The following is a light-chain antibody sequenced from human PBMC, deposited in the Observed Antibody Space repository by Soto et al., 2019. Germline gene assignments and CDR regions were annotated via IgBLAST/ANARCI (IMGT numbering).Light chain of an antibody. Sequence: DIQMTQSPSTLSASVGDRVTITCRASQSISSWLTWYQQKPGKAPKLLIYQVSSLESDVPSRFSDGGSDTDVTLAICSQQRDVFATCYCQQCNSYSLTFGQGTKVGI. J-gene: IGKJ1*01. CDR1: QSISSW. CDR2: QVS. CDR3: QQCNSYSLT. V-gene: IGKV1-5*03.